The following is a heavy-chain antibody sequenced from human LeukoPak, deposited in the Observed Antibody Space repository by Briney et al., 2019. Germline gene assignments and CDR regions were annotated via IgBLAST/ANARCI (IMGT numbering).Heavy chain of an antibody. CDR2: ISAYNGNT. V-gene: IGHV1-18*01. CDR1: GYTFTSYG. J-gene: IGHJ1*01. CDR3: ARDLGYSSGHEAEYFQH. Sequence: ASVKVPYKASGYTFTSYGISWVRQAPGQGLEWMGWISAYNGNTNYAQKLQGRVTMTTDPSTSTAYMELRSLRSDDTAAYYCARDLGYSSGHEAEYFQHWGQGTLVTVSS. D-gene: IGHD6-19*01.